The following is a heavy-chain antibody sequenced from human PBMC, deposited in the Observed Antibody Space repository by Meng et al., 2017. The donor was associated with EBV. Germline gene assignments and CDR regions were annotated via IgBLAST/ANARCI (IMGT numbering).Heavy chain of an antibody. V-gene: IGHV7-4-1*02. J-gene: IGHJ4*02. CDR1: GYTFRNYA. CDR2: INTYSGKA. D-gene: IGHD1-1*01. CDR3: ARGVEENGSHYPFDS. Sequence: QVQVVQSGFGWKRPGASVKVSCKASGYTFRNYAINWMRQVPGQGLEWMGWINTYSGKATFAQGFTGRFVFSLDTPVTTAHLQISGLKTEDSAVYYCARGVEENGSHYPFDSWGQGTLVTVSS.